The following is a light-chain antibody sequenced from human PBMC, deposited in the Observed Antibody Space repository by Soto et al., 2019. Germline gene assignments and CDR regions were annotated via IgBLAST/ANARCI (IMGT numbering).Light chain of an antibody. CDR1: QFVSSR. CDR2: DTS. CDR3: QHYNSYSEA. J-gene: IGKJ1*01. Sequence: DIVVTQSPATLSASPGERVTLSCLASQFVSSRLAWYQRRPGQVPRLLIYDTSTRAPGISARFSGSGSGTEFTLTISSLQPDDFATYYCQHYNSYSEAFGQGTKVDIK. V-gene: IGKV3-15*01.